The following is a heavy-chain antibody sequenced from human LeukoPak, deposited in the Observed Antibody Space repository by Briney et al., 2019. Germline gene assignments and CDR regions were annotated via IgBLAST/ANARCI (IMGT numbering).Heavy chain of an antibody. D-gene: IGHD2-15*01. CDR3: ARHPFATPFDY. J-gene: IGHJ4*02. CDR1: GGSINSYY. CDR2: AYYSGHT. Sequence: PSETLSLTCTVSGGSINSYYWSWIRQPPGKGLEWIGYAYYSGHTNYNSSLKSRVTMSLDTSKSQFSLRLSSVTAADTAVYFCARHPFATPFDYWGPGTLVTVSS. V-gene: IGHV4-59*08.